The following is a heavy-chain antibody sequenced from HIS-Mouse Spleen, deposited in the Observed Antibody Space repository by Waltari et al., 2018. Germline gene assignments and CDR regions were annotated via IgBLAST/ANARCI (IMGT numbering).Heavy chain of an antibody. CDR3: ARIAEGYSSGWYAFDY. Sequence: QVTLRESGPALVKPTQTLTLTCTFSGFSPSTSGMCVSWIRQPPGKALEWRARIDWDDDKYYSTSLKTRLTISKDTSKNQVVLTMTNMDPVDTATYYCARIAEGYSSGWYAFDYWGQGTLVTVSS. CDR1: GFSPSTSGMC. CDR2: IDWDDDK. V-gene: IGHV2-70*15. J-gene: IGHJ4*02. D-gene: IGHD6-19*01.